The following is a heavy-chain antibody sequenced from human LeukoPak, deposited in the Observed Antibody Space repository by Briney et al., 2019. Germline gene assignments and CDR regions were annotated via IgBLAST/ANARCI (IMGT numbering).Heavy chain of an antibody. CDR2: GYAETR. CDR1: VFTLSDYD. V-gene: IGHV3-49*04. D-gene: IGHD2-2*03. J-gene: IGHJ3*01. CDR3: ISWISRDGLKA. Sequence: GGSLRLSCSASVFTLSDYDMSWVRQAPGKGLEWVGSGYAETREYAAAVKGRFIISRDDSKSSAYLQMNSLKTEDTAVYYCISWISRDGLKAWGEGTMVTVSS.